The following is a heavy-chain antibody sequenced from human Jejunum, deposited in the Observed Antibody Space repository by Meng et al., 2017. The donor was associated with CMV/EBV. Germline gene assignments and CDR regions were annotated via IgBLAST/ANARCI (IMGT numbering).Heavy chain of an antibody. J-gene: IGHJ6*02. V-gene: IGHV3-21*01. D-gene: IGHD2-2*01. CDR2: FSGSSTYS. Sequence: SRNYMNWVRQAPGKGLEWVSSFSGSSTYSYYADSVKGRFTISRDNAKNSLYLQMNGLRAEDTALYYCARDNLRSTSWQGDYAMDVWGQGATVTVSS. CDR3: ARDNLRSTSWQGDYAMDV. CDR1: SRNY.